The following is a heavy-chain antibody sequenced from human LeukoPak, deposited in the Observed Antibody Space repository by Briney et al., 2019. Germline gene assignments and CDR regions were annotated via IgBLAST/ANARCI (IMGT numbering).Heavy chain of an antibody. D-gene: IGHD3-3*01. CDR2: IGGRDDRT. CDR3: AKDPKPLYDLWSGYK. V-gene: IGHV3-23*01. J-gene: IGHJ4*02. Sequence: GGSLILSCATSGFTFTGHTMTWFRQAPGKGLEWVSIIGGRDDRTYYADYVEGRFAISRDTSKNILYLQMNSLRAEDTAVYYCAKDPKPLYDLWSGYKWGQGTLVTVSS. CDR1: GFTFTGHT.